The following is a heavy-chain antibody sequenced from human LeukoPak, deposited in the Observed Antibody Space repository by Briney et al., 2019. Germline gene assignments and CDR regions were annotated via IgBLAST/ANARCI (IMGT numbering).Heavy chain of an antibody. V-gene: IGHV3-21*01. CDR3: ATLRYFDWLHFGMDV. J-gene: IGHJ6*04. CDR1: GFTFSSYS. D-gene: IGHD3-9*01. CDR2: ISSSSSYI. Sequence: GGSLRLSCAASGFTFSSYSMNWVRQAPGKGLEWVSSISSSSSYIYYADSVKGRFTISRDNAKNSLYLQMNSLRAEDTAVYYCATLRYFDWLHFGMDVWGKGTTVTVSS.